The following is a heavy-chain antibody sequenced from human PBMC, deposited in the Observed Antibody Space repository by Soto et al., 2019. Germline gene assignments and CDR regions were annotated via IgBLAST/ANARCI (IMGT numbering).Heavy chain of an antibody. D-gene: IGHD5-18*01. V-gene: IGHV4-59*01. J-gene: IGHJ6*02. CDR2: IYYSGST. CDR1: GGSISSYY. CDR3: ARDGYSYGDYYYYGMDV. Sequence: SETLSLTCTVSGGSISSYYWSWIRQPPGKGLEWIGYIYYSGSTNYNPSLKSRVTISVDTSKNQFSLKLSSVTAADTAVYYCARDGYSYGDYYYYGMDVWGQGTTVTVSS.